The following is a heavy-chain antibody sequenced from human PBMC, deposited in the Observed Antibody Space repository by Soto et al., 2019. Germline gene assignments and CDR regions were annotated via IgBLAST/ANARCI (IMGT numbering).Heavy chain of an antibody. V-gene: IGHV3-23*01. CDR3: AKDFFGSSDYYYAMDV. CDR1: GFTFSSYA. D-gene: IGHD3-22*01. CDR2: ISARGGNT. Sequence: GGSLRLSCAASGFTFSSYAMNWVRQAPGKGLEWVSAISARGGNTYYADSVKGRFTISRDNSENTLYLQMSSLRAEDAAVYYCAKDFFGSSDYYYAMDVWRQGTTVTVSS. J-gene: IGHJ6*02.